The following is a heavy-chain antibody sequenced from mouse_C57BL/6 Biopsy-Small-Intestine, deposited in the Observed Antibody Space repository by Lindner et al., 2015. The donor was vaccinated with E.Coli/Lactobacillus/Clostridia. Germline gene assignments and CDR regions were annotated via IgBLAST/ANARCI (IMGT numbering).Heavy chain of an antibody. J-gene: IGHJ4*01. CDR2: INPDYGIT. Sequence: VQLQESGPELVKPGASVKISCKASGYSFTDYNMNWVKQSNGKSLEWIGIINPDYGITNYNQKFKGKATLTVDQSSSTAYMQLNSLTSEDSAVYFCARTFTTVDAMDYWGQGTSVTVSS. D-gene: IGHD1-1*01. CDR1: GYSFTDYN. V-gene: IGHV1-39*01. CDR3: ARTFTTVDAMDY.